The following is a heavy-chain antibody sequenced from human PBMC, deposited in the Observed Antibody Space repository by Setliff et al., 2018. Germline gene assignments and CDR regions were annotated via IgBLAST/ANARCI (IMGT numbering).Heavy chain of an antibody. J-gene: IGHJ4*02. CDR3: VNSYRGYDDYPDY. Sequence: GGSLRLSCAASGFTFTAYTMNWVRQAPGQGLEWVASIDTSSYWIYYGGSVKGRFTISRDNAKNSLYLQMNSLRVEDTAVYYCVNSYRGYDDYPDYWGQGTLVTVSS. CDR2: IDTSSYWI. V-gene: IGHV3-21*04. CDR1: GFTFTAYT. D-gene: IGHD3-16*02.